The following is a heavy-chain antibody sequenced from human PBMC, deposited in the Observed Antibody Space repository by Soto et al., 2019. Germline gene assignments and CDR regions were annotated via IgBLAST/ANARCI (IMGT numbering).Heavy chain of an antibody. D-gene: IGHD3-16*01. J-gene: IGHJ3*02. V-gene: IGHV3-21*01. Sequence: GGSLRLSCAASGFTFSSYSMNWVRQAPGKGLEWVSSISSSSSYIYYADSVKGRFTISRDNAKNSLYLQMNSLRAEDTAVYYCARQKVHLGLRYAFDIWGQGTMVTVSS. CDR2: ISSSSSYI. CDR3: ARQKVHLGLRYAFDI. CDR1: GFTFSSYS.